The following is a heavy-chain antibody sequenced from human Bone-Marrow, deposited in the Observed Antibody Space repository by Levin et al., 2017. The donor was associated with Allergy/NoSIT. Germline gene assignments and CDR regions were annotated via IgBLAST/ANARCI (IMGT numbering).Heavy chain of an antibody. J-gene: IGHJ4*02. V-gene: IGHV3-15*01. Sequence: PGGSLTLSCVASGFSFSGAWMKWVRQAPGKGLEWIARFKSKADGGTTDYAAPVKGRFTISRDDSKNAVYLQMDSLRTEDTAVYFCTADLPDSMSTSFDYWGPGTEVTVSS. CDR1: GFSFSGAW. CDR2: FKSKADGGTT. CDR3: TADLPDSMSTSFDY. D-gene: IGHD2-2*01.